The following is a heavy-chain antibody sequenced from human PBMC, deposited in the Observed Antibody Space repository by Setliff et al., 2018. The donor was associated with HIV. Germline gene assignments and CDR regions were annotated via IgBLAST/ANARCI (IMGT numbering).Heavy chain of an antibody. CDR2: IYYSGGT. V-gene: IGHV4-59*01. D-gene: IGHD6-19*01. Sequence: SETLSLTCTVSGAPLSSYYLNWIRQPPGKGLEWVGYIYYSGGTTYNPSLKSRVTISVDTSKNQFSLKLTSVTVADTAVYYCAGYTSGWYAPYWGQGTLVTVS. J-gene: IGHJ4*02. CDR1: GAPLSSYY. CDR3: AGYTSGWYAPY.